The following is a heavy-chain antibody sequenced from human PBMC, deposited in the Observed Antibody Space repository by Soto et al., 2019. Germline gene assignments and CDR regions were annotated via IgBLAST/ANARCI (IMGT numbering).Heavy chain of an antibody. CDR3: ARLCCGGHCYVDY. J-gene: IGHJ4*02. D-gene: IGHD2-21*02. Sequence: QVQLVQSGAELKKPGASVKVSCKASGYTFTNFYIHWVRQAPGQGLEWMGRINPGVGSTTYAQRFQDRVTMGSDTSTSTVYLELRSLRSDDRAMYNWARLCCGGHCYVDYWGPGNRVTVPS. CDR1: GYTFTNFY. V-gene: IGHV1-46*01. CDR2: INPGVGST.